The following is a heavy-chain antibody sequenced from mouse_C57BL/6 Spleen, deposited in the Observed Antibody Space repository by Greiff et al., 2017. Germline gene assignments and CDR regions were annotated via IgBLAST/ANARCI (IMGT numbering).Heavy chain of an antibody. Sequence: EVQLQQSGTVLARPGASVKMSCKTSGYTFTSYWMHWVKQRPGQGLEWIGAIYPGNSDTSYNQKFKGKAKLTAVTSASTAYMELSSLTNEDAAVYYCTRYGNPYAMDYWGQGTSVTGSS. CDR2: IYPGNSDT. D-gene: IGHD1-1*01. CDR1: GYTFTSYW. J-gene: IGHJ4*01. V-gene: IGHV1-5*01. CDR3: TRYGNPYAMDY.